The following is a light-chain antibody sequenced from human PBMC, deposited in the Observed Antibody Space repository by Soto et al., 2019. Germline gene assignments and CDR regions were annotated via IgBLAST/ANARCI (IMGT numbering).Light chain of an antibody. CDR1: SGDIGGYNY. CDR3: CSYAGSSLV. CDR2: DVN. J-gene: IGLJ2*01. V-gene: IGLV2-11*01. Sequence: QSVLTQPRSVSGSPGQSVTISCTGASGDIGGYNYVSWYQHHPGKAPKLIIFDVNKRPSGVPDRFFGSKSGNTASLTISGLQPEDEADYYCCSYAGSSLVFGGGTKLTVL.